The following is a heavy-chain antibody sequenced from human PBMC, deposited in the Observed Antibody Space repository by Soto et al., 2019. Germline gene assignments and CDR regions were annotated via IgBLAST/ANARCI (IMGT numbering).Heavy chain of an antibody. CDR3: ARGGSTYDILTGYPYYGMDV. D-gene: IGHD3-9*01. CDR1: GYTFTSYY. CDR2: INPSGGST. Sequence: ASVKVSCKASGYTFTSYYMHWVRQAPGQGLEWMGIINPSGGSTSYAQKFQGRVTMTRDTSTSTVYMELSSLRSEDTAVYYCARGGSTYDILTGYPYYGMDVWGQGTTVTASS. J-gene: IGHJ6*02. V-gene: IGHV1-46*01.